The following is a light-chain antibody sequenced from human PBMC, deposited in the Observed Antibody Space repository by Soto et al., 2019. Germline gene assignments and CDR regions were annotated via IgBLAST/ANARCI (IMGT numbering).Light chain of an antibody. V-gene: IGLV2-14*01. CDR1: SSDVGGYNY. CDR3: SSYTSSSTLFV. Sequence: QSVLTQPASVSGSPGQSITISCTGTSSDVGGYNYVSWYQQHPGKAPKLMIYDVSNRPSGVSNRFSGSKSGNTASLTISGLRAEDEADYYCSSYTSSSTLFVSGTGTKAT. CDR2: DVS. J-gene: IGLJ1*01.